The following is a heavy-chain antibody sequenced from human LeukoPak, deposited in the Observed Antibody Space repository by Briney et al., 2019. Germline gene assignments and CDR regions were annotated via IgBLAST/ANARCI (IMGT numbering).Heavy chain of an antibody. D-gene: IGHD1-26*01. CDR1: GFTFSSYA. CDR3: AKGGKWDVTPFDY. V-gene: IGHV3-23*01. Sequence: GGSLRLSSAASGFTFSSYAMSWVRQAPGKGLEWVSAISGGGGSTYYADSVKGRFTISRDNSKNTLYLQVNSLRAEDTAVYYCAKGGKWDVTPFDYWGQGTLVTVSS. CDR2: ISGGGGST. J-gene: IGHJ4*02.